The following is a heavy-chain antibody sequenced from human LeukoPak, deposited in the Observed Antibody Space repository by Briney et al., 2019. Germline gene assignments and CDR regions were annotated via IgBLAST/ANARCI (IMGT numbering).Heavy chain of an antibody. CDR2: ISGSGGST. J-gene: IGHJ4*02. Sequence: GGSLRLSCAASGFTFSSYAMSWVRQAPGKGLEWVSAISGSGGSTYYADSVKGRFTISRDNSKNTLYLQMNSLRAEDTAVYYCARLLGYCSSNSCYKTPYFDYWGQGTLVTVSS. D-gene: IGHD2-2*02. CDR3: ARLLGYCSSNSCYKTPYFDY. CDR1: GFTFSSYA. V-gene: IGHV3-23*01.